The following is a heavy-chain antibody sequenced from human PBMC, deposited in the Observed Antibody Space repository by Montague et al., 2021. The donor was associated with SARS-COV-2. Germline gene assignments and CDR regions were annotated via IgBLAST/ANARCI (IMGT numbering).Heavy chain of an antibody. D-gene: IGHD3-10*01. Sequence: SETLSLTCTVSGGSISSSSYYWGWIRQPPGKGLEWIGSIFYSGSTDYSPSLKSRVTISVDTSKNQFSLKLSSVTAADTAVYYCASMVRAQVYCFDYWGQGTLVTVSS. CDR3: ASMVRAQVYCFDY. CDR2: IFYSGST. V-gene: IGHV4-39*01. CDR1: GGSISSSSYY. J-gene: IGHJ4*02.